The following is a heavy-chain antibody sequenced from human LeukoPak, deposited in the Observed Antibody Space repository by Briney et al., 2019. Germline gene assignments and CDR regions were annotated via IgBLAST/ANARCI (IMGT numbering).Heavy chain of an antibody. J-gene: IGHJ6*03. V-gene: IGHV4-59*01. D-gene: IGHD6-19*01. Sequence: PSETLSLTCSVAGGSISSYYWSWIRQPPGKGLDWIGYIFYSGSTNYNPSLKSRVTISVDTSKNQFSLKLSSVTAADTAVYYCARAESVAVPYYYYYYMDVWGKGTTVTVSS. CDR1: GGSISSYY. CDR2: IFYSGST. CDR3: ARAESVAVPYYYYYYMDV.